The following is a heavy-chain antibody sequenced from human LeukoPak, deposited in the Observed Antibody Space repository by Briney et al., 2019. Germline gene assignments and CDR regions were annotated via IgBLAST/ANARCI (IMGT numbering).Heavy chain of an antibody. V-gene: IGHV3-72*01. CDR1: GFTLSDHD. Sequence: PGGSLRLSCVASGFTLSDHDMDWVRQAPGKGLEWVGRTRNKANSYTTDYAASVKGRFTISRDDSKNSVYLQMNSLRTEDTAVYFCARPSVRGVTVDDRWGQGTLVTVSS. J-gene: IGHJ5*02. D-gene: IGHD3-10*01. CDR2: TRNKANSYTT. CDR3: ARPSVRGVTVDDR.